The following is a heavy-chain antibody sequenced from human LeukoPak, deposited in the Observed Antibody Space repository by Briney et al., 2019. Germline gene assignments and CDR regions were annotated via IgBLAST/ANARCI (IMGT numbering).Heavy chain of an antibody. Sequence: SETLSLTCTVSGGSISSSSYYWGWIRQPPGKGLEWIGSIYYSGSTYYNPSPKSRVTISVDTSKNQFSLKLSSVTAADTAVYYCARGSIWFGEFGDYFDYWGQGTLVTVSS. CDR3: ARGSIWFGEFGDYFDY. V-gene: IGHV4-39*07. CDR2: IYYSGST. J-gene: IGHJ4*02. D-gene: IGHD3-10*01. CDR1: GGSISSSSYY.